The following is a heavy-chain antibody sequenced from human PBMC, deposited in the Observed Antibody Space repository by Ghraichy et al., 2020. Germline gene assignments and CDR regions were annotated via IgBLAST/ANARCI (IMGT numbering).Heavy chain of an antibody. CDR3: AKVYPDEGEFMELGAFDI. V-gene: IGHV3-23*01. J-gene: IGHJ3*02. Sequence: GGSLRLSCAASGFTFSSYAMSWVRQAPGKGLEWVSAISGSGGSTYYADSVKGRFTISRDNSKNTLYLQMNSLRAEDTAVYYCAKVYPDEGEFMELGAFDIWGQGTMVTVSS. CDR2: ISGSGGST. D-gene: IGHD1-1*01. CDR1: GFTFSSYA.